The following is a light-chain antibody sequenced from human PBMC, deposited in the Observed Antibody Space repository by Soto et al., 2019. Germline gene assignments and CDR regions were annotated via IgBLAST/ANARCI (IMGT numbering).Light chain of an antibody. J-gene: IGLJ1*01. V-gene: IGLV2-14*01. CDR2: EVT. CDR3: NSYTRSTKYV. Sequence: QPVLTQPASVSGSPGQSITVSCTGTSSDVGAYDYVSWYQHHPGKAPKLIIYEVTNRPSGVSNRFSGSKSGNTASLTISGLQAEDEADYYCNSYTRSTKYVFGTGTKVTVL. CDR1: SSDVGAYDY.